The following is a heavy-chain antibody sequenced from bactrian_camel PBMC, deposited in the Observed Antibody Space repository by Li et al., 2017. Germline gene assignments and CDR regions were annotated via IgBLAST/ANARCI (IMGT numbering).Heavy chain of an antibody. CDR3: STGASQRSWTVGF. CDR2: MSTYGGK. V-gene: IGHV3S1*01. D-gene: IGHD6*01. CDR1: GYTYSRYC. Sequence: HVQLVESGGASVQPGGSLRLSCAAAGYTYSRYCMAWFRQVPGKERQWVATMSTYGGKNYADSVKGRFTISRDNAKNTLYLQMNSLKTDDTAMYYCSTGASQRSWTVGFRGQGTQVTVS. J-gene: IGHJ6*01.